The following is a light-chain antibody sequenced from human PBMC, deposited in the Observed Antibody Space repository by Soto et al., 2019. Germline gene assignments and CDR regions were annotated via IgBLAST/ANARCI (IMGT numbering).Light chain of an antibody. CDR1: QSISSY. CDR3: QQSYSALQYT. J-gene: IGKJ2*01. V-gene: IGKV1-39*01. Sequence: DIQMTQSPSSLSASVGDRVTITCRASQSISSYLNWYQQKPGKAPKLLIYAASSLQSGVPSRFSGSGSGTDFTLTISSLQPEDFANYYCQQSYSALQYTFGQGTKVDIK. CDR2: AAS.